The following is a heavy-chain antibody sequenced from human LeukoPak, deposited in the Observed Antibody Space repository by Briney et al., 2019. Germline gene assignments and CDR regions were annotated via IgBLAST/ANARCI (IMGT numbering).Heavy chain of an antibody. CDR2: IWYDGSNK. CDR3: ASPCSSVRCFYAFYI. V-gene: IGHV3-33*01. J-gene: IGHJ3*02. D-gene: IGHD2-2*01. Sequence: PGGSLRLSCAASGFTFSSYGMHWVRQAPGKGLEWVAVIWYDGSNKYYADSVKGRFTISRDNSKNTLYLQMNSLRADDTAVYYCASPCSSVRCFYAFYIWGQGTMVTVSS. CDR1: GFTFSSYG.